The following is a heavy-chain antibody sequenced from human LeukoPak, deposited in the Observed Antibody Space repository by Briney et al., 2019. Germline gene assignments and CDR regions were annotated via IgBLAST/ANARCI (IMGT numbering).Heavy chain of an antibody. CDR3: ARVGKYDFWSGHSYYYYMDV. D-gene: IGHD3-3*01. CDR1: GYTFTSYD. Sequence: GASVKVSCKASGYTFTSYDINWVRQATGQGLEWMGWMNPNSGNTGYAQKFQGRVTMTRNTSISTAYMELSSLRSEDTAVYYCARVGKYDFWSGHSYYYYMDVWGKGTTVTVSS. CDR2: MNPNSGNT. V-gene: IGHV1-8*01. J-gene: IGHJ6*03.